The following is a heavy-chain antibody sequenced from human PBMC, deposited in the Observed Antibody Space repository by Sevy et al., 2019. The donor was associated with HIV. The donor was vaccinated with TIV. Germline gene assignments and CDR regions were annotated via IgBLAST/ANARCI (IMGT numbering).Heavy chain of an antibody. CDR1: GYTFTNYY. D-gene: IGHD3-16*01. J-gene: IGHJ4*02. CDR2: INPSDVST. CDR3: GRTSPRGGFDY. V-gene: IGHV1-46*03. Sequence: ASVKVSCKASGYTFTNYYMHWVRQAPGQGLEWMGIINPSDVSTVYAQKFQGRVTMTRDTSTSTVYMELSSLRSDDPAVYYCGRTSPRGGFDYWGQGALVTVSS.